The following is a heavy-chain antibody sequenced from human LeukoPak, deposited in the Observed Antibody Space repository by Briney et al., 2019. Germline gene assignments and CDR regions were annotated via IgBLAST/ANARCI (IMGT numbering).Heavy chain of an antibody. V-gene: IGHV4-39*07. J-gene: IGHJ4*02. CDR2: IYYSGST. D-gene: IGHD2-2*01. CDR3: ARIVVVPAAKFDY. Sequence: PSETLSLTCTVSGGSISSSSYYWGWIRQPPGKGLEWIGGIYYSGSTYYNPSLKSRVTISVDTSKNQFSLKLSSVTAADTAVYYCARIVVVPAAKFDYWGQGTLVTVSS. CDR1: GGSISSSSYY.